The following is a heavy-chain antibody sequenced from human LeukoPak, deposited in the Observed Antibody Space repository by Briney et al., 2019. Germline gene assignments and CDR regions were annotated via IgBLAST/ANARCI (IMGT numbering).Heavy chain of an antibody. Sequence: GGSLRLSCQASGFTFSSYIMNWLRQAPGKGLEWVSSISSSSSYIYYADSVKGRFTISRDNAKNSLYLQMNSLRAEGTAVYYCARETFGEGAYYFDYWGQGTLVTVSS. J-gene: IGHJ4*02. CDR3: ARETFGEGAYYFDY. V-gene: IGHV3-21*01. CDR2: ISSSSSYI. CDR1: GFTFSSYI. D-gene: IGHD3-10*01.